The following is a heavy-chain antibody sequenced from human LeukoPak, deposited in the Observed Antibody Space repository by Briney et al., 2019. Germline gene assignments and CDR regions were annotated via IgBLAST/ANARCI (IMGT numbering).Heavy chain of an antibody. V-gene: IGHV4-39*07. CDR1: GGSISSSSYY. CDR2: IYYSGST. Sequence: PSETLSLTCTVSGGSISSSSYYWGWIRQPPGKGLEWIGSIYYSGSTYYNPSLKSRVTISVDTSKNQFSLKLSSVTAADTAVYYCARAIGSTRPFDAFDIWGQGTMVTVSS. J-gene: IGHJ3*02. D-gene: IGHD2-2*01. CDR3: ARAIGSTRPFDAFDI.